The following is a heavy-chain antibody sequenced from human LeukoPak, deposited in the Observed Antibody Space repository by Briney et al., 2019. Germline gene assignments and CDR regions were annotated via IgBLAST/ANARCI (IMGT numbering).Heavy chain of an antibody. Sequence: GRSLRLSCAAWGFTFEDYSMHWVPQAPGKGLEGGSDVSWKSGSIGYADSVQGRFTISRDNAKNTLYMQLNSLRAEDTALYYCARGEGSYFDSSGDAFHICGQGPMVPVSS. CDR3: ARGEGSYFDSSGDAFHI. CDR1: GFTFEDYS. CDR2: VSWKSGSI. D-gene: IGHD3-22*01. J-gene: IGHJ3*02. V-gene: IGHV3-9*01.